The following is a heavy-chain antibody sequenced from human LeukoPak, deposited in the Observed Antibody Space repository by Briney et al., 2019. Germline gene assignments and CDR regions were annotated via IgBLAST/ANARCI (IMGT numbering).Heavy chain of an antibody. Sequence: SETLSLTCTVSGGSINTSSHYWGWIRQAPGKGLEWIGSMYYTGTLYYNPSLKSRVTISVDTSKNQFSLKLGSVTAADTAVYYCAKHEDIVTVPATSWFDPWGPGTLVTVSS. V-gene: IGHV4-39*01. D-gene: IGHD2/OR15-2a*01. CDR3: AKHEDIVTVPATSWFDP. CDR2: MYYTGTL. CDR1: GGSINTSSHY. J-gene: IGHJ5*02.